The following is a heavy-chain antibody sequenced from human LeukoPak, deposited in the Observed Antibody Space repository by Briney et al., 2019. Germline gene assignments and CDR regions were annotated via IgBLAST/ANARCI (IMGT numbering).Heavy chain of an antibody. CDR1: GFTFSSYA. Sequence: GGSLRLSCAASGFTFSSYAMHWVRQAPGKGLEWVAVISYDGSNKYYADSVKGRFTISRDNSKNTLYLQMNSLRAEDTAVYYCASGTDNIYCSGGSCYGPPDYWGQGTLVTVSS. D-gene: IGHD2-15*01. J-gene: IGHJ4*02. V-gene: IGHV3-30-3*01. CDR2: ISYDGSNK. CDR3: ASGTDNIYCSGGSCYGPPDY.